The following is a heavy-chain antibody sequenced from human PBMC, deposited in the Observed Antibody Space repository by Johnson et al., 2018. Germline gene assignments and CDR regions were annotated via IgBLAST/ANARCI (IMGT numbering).Heavy chain of an antibody. Sequence: VQLVESGGGLVKPGGSLRLSCEASGFTFSTFWMSWVRQAPGKGLEWVANIKHGGSEKYYVDAVKGRFTIYRDDARNSLFLQMNSLRAEDTAVYDCTRPGPRWGFDIWGQGTRVTVSP. CDR1: GFTFSTFW. J-gene: IGHJ3*02. CDR2: IKHGGSEK. CDR3: TRPGPRWGFDI. V-gene: IGHV3-7*01. D-gene: IGHD1-26*01.